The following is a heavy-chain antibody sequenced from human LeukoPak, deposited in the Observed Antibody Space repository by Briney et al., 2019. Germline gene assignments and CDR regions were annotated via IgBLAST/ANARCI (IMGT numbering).Heavy chain of an antibody. CDR3: ARSGAYDYVWGSYRYNWFDP. D-gene: IGHD3-16*02. V-gene: IGHV3-7*01. CDR2: IKQDGSEK. J-gene: IGHJ5*02. Sequence: GGSLRLSCAASGFTFSLYWMTWVRQAPGKGLEWVANIKQDGSEKYYVDSVKGRFTISRDNAKNSLYLQMNSLRAEDTAVYYCARSGAYDYVWGSYRYNWFDPWGQGTLVTVSS. CDR1: GFTFSLYW.